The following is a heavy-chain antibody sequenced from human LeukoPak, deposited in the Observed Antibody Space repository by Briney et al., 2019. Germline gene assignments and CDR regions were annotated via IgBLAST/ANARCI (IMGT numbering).Heavy chain of an antibody. CDR2: ICHSGSP. J-gene: IGHJ4*02. V-gene: IGHV4-34*01. CDR3: ARGRKVGGIGLNYFDY. Sequence: SETLSLTCAVYGGSLCGYYWSWIRQPPGKGREWIGEICHSGSPNYNPPLKSRVTISVDTSKNQVSLKLSSVTAADTAGYYCARGRKVGGIGLNYFDYWGQGTLVTVSS. CDR1: GGSLCGYY. D-gene: IGHD1-26*01.